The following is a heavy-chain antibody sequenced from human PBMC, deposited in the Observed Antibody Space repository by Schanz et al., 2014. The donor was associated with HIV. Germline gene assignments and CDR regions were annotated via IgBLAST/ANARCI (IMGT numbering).Heavy chain of an antibody. CDR2: IGSGGGRR. CDR1: GFIFSSYG. CDR3: ARDGTVPGWYEDAFNI. Sequence: EVQLLESGGGLVQPGGSLRLSCGASGFIFSSYGMSWVRQAPRKGLEWVSLIGSGGGRRYYADSVKGRFTISRDNSKNTVYLQMTGLRAEDTAVYYCARDGTVPGWYEDAFNIWGQGTMVTVSS. J-gene: IGHJ3*02. D-gene: IGHD6-19*01. V-gene: IGHV3-23*01.